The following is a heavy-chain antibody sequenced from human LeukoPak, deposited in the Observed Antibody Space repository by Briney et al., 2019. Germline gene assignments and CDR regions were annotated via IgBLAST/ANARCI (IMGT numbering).Heavy chain of an antibody. J-gene: IGHJ4*02. D-gene: IGHD7-27*01. CDR3: ARDSGTGGFDY. CDR1: GYTFTGYY. V-gene: IGHV1-2*04. CDR2: INPNSGGT. Sequence: GASVKVSCKASGYTFTGYYMHWVRQAPGQGLEWMGWINPNSGGTNYAQKFQGWITMTRDTSISTAYMELSRLRSDDTAVYYCARDSGTGGFDYWGQGTLVTVSS.